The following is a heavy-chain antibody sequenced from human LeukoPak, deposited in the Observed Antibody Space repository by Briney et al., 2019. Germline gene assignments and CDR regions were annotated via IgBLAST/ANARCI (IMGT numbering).Heavy chain of an antibody. D-gene: IGHD2/OR15-2a*01. CDR2: SSPYNGKT. Sequence: GAPVKVSCKASGYSFINYGITWVRQAPGQGLEWMGWSSPYNGKTNYAQKFQGRVTMTTDTSTNTAYMELRSLRSDETAVYYCARGGIDIVTVPVSNWFDPWGQGTLVTVSS. V-gene: IGHV1-18*01. CDR1: GYSFINYG. J-gene: IGHJ5*02. CDR3: ARGGIDIVTVPVSNWFDP.